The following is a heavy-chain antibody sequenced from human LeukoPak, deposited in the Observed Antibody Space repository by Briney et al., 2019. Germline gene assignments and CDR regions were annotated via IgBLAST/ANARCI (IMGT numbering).Heavy chain of an antibody. CDR3: APLPRDDYDPDY. CDR1: GFTFSTYA. J-gene: IGHJ4*02. Sequence: AGGSLRLSCAASGFTFSTYAVNWVRQAPGKGLEWVSTISGSGDSTYYADSVKGRFTISRDNSKDTLYLQMSSVRVDDTAVYYCAPLPRDDYDPDYWGQGTLVTVSS. CDR2: ISGSGDST. D-gene: IGHD4-17*01. V-gene: IGHV3-23*01.